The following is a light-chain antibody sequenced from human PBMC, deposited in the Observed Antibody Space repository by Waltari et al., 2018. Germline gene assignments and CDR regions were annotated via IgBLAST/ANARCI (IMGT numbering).Light chain of an antibody. Sequence: DIVMTQSPHSLPVTPGESASISCRSSESLLHSNGYTHLDWYVQKPGQSPQFLMYMASTRAPGVPDRFSGSGSGTELTLEITRVEAEDIGIYYCMQGLQMPITFGQGTRLEIK. V-gene: IGKV2-28*01. CDR2: MAS. CDR1: ESLLHSNGYTH. CDR3: MQGLQMPIT. J-gene: IGKJ5*01.